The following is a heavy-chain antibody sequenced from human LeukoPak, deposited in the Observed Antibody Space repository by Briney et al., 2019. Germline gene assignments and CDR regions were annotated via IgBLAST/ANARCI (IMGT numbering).Heavy chain of an antibody. V-gene: IGHV1-24*01. CDR2: FDPEDGET. CDR1: GYTLTELS. J-gene: IGHJ4*02. CDR3: ARGTPYCSSASCYNY. Sequence: GASVKVSCKVSGYTLTELSMHWVRQAPGEGLEWMGGFDPEDGETIYAQKFQGRVTMTRDTSISTAYMELSSLTSDDTAVYYCARGTPYCSSASCYNYWGQGTLLTVSS. D-gene: IGHD2-2*02.